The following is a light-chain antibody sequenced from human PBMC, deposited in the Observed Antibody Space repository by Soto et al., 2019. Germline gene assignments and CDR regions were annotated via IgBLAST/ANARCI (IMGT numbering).Light chain of an antibody. Sequence: QSVLTQSSSAPASLGSSVKLTCTLSSGHSSYIIAWHQQQPGKAPRYLMKLEGSGSYNKGSGVPGRFSGSSTGADRYLTISHLQSEDEADYYCKTWDSNTPGVFGGGTKLTVL. CDR3: KTWDSNTPGV. J-gene: IGLJ2*01. V-gene: IGLV4-60*03. CDR2: LEGSGSY. CDR1: SGHSSYI.